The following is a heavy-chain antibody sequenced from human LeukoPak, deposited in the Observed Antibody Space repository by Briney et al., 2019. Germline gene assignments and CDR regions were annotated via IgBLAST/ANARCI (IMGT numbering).Heavy chain of an antibody. CDR3: AKDLTFGWFGELRGFDY. CDR2: IYYSGST. J-gene: IGHJ4*02. CDR1: GGSISSYY. D-gene: IGHD3-10*01. V-gene: IGHV4-59*01. Sequence: SETLSLTCTVSGGSISSYYWSWIRQPPGKGLEWIGYIYYSGSTNYNPSLKSRVTISVDTSKNQFSLKLSSVTAADTAVYYCAKDLTFGWFGELRGFDYWGQGTLLTVSS.